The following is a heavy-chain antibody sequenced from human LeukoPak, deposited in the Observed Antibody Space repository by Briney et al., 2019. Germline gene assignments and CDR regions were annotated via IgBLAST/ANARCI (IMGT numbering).Heavy chain of an antibody. D-gene: IGHD3-10*01. J-gene: IGHJ4*02. CDR3: ARDKSAGADTGSSFYY. V-gene: IGHV3-7*03. Sequence: GGSLRLSCAASGFPFSNAWMSWVRQAPGKGLEWVASIKQDGSEKYYVDSVKGRFTFSRDNAKNSLYLQMDSLRAEDTAVYYCARDKSAGADTGSSFYYWGQGALVTVSS. CDR2: IKQDGSEK. CDR1: GFPFSNAW.